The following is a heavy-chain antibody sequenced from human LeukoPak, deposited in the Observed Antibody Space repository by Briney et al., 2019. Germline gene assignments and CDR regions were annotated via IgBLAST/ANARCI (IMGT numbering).Heavy chain of an antibody. D-gene: IGHD3-10*01. Sequence: ASVKVSCKASGYTFTSYYMHWVRQAPGQGLEWMGIINPSGGSTSYAQKFQGRVTMTRDTSTSTVYMELSSLRSEDTAVYYCARDPRFGELSLYYFDYWGQGTLVTVSS. CDR1: GYTFTSYY. J-gene: IGHJ4*02. CDR3: ARDPRFGELSLYYFDY. V-gene: IGHV1-46*01. CDR2: INPSGGST.